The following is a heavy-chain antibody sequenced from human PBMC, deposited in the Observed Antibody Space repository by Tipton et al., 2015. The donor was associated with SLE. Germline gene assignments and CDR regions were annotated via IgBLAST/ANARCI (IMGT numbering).Heavy chain of an antibody. V-gene: IGHV3-15*07. Sequence: SLRLSCAASGFTFSNTWMNWVRQAPGKGLEWVGHIRSKTDGGTTDYAAPVKGRFTISRDDSTNTLYLQMNNLKSEDTAVYYCTTGIVATQIWGQGTLVTVSS. D-gene: IGHD5-12*01. CDR1: GFTFSNTW. CDR2: IRSKTDGGTT. CDR3: TTGIVATQI. J-gene: IGHJ4*02.